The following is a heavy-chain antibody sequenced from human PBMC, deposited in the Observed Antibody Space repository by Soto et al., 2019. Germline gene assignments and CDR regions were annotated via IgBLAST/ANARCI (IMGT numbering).Heavy chain of an antibody. CDR1: GGSISIYY. CDR2: IYYSGST. D-gene: IGHD3-3*01. V-gene: IGHV4-59*01. Sequence: SETLSLTCTVSGGSISIYYWSWIRQPPGKGLEWIGYIYYSGSTNYNPSLKSRVTISVDTSKNQFSLKLSSVTAADTAVYYCSRXGAAYNWFDPWGQGTLVTVSS. CDR3: SRXGAAYNWFDP. J-gene: IGHJ5*02.